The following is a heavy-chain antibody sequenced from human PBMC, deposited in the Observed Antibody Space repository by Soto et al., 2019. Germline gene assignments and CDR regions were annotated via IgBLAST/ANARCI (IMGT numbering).Heavy chain of an antibody. D-gene: IGHD6-13*01. Sequence: ASVKVSCKASGYTFTGYYMHWVRQAPGQGLEWMGWINPNSGGTNYAQKFQGWVTMTRDTSISTAYMELSRLRSDDTAVYYCARSYHIAAAGADHNYYYYYGMDVRGQGTTVTVSS. J-gene: IGHJ6*02. V-gene: IGHV1-2*04. CDR3: ARSYHIAAAGADHNYYYYYGMDV. CDR2: INPNSGGT. CDR1: GYTFTGYY.